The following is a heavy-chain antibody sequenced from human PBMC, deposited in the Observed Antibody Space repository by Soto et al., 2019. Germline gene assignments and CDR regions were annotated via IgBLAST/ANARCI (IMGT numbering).Heavy chain of an antibody. Sequence: VGSLSLSCAVSGFTFRSYALSWVLQPPGKGLEWVSAISGSGGSTYYADSVKGRFTISRDNSKNTLYLQMNSLRAEDTAVYYCSKSGRHQLWSGESALDNWGQGTLVTV. CDR3: SKSGRHQLWSGESALDN. J-gene: IGHJ4*02. CDR2: ISGSGGST. CDR1: GFTFRSYA. D-gene: IGHD3-3*01. V-gene: IGHV3-23*01.